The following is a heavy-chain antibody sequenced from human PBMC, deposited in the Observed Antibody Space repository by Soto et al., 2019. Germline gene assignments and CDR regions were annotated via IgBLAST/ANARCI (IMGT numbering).Heavy chain of an antibody. J-gene: IGHJ4*02. Sequence: SETLSLTCTVSGGSISSGDYYWSWIRQPPGKGLEWIGYTYYSGSTYYNPSLKSRVTISVDTSKNQFSLKLSSVTAADTAVYYCARVFLEWLPHYFDYWGQGTLVTVSS. CDR1: GGSISSGDYY. V-gene: IGHV4-30-4*01. D-gene: IGHD3-3*01. CDR2: TYYSGST. CDR3: ARVFLEWLPHYFDY.